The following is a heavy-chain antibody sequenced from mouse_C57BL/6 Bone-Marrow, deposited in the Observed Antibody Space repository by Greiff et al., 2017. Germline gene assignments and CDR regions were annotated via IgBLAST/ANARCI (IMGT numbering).Heavy chain of an antibody. CDR3: ARAEKERYQSQFAY. CDR1: GYTFTSYG. J-gene: IGHJ3*01. CDR2: IYPRSGNT. D-gene: IGHD1-1*01. Sequence: QVQLQQSGAELARPGASVKLSCKASGYTFTSYGISWVKQRTGQGLEWIGEIYPRSGNTYYNEKFKGKATLTAAKSSSTAYMELRSLTSEDSAVYVCARAEKERYQSQFAYWGQGTLVTVSA. V-gene: IGHV1-81*01.